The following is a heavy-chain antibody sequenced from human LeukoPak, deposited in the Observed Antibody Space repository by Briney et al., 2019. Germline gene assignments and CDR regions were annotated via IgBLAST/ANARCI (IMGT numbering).Heavy chain of an antibody. Sequence: ASVKVSCKASGYTFTGYYMHWVRQAPGLGLEWMGWINPNSGGTNYAQKFQGRVTMTRDTSISTAYMELSRLRSDDTAVYYCAREHDYGDSLGGMDVWGQGTTVTVSS. J-gene: IGHJ6*02. V-gene: IGHV1-2*02. CDR2: INPNSGGT. D-gene: IGHD4-17*01. CDR3: AREHDYGDSLGGMDV. CDR1: GYTFTGYY.